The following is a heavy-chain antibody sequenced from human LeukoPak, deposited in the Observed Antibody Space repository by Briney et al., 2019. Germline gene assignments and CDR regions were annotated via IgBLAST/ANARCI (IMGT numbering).Heavy chain of an antibody. CDR1: GGSISSNY. Sequence: SETLSLTCNVSGGSISSNYWSWIRQPPGKGLEWIGYIYYSGSTNYNPSLKSRVTISVDTSKNQFSLKLSSVTAADTAVYYCARDMSWSYYSDSNDAFDIWGQGTMVTVSS. D-gene: IGHD3-22*01. V-gene: IGHV4-59*01. CDR2: IYYSGST. J-gene: IGHJ3*02. CDR3: ARDMSWSYYSDSNDAFDI.